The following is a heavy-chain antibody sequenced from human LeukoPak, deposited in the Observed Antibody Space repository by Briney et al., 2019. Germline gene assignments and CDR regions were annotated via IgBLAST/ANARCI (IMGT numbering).Heavy chain of an antibody. Sequence: SETLSLTCTVSGGSISSYYWSWIRQPPGKRLEWVGESNDSGGTNYNPSLKSRVTISADKSKNQVSLKLTSVTAADTAVYYCARLSVIVGAALEYYYYYMDVWGQGTTVTVSS. CDR1: GGSISSYY. CDR3: ARLSVIVGAALEYYYYYMDV. D-gene: IGHD1-26*01. V-gene: IGHV4-34*01. CDR2: SNDSGGT. J-gene: IGHJ6*03.